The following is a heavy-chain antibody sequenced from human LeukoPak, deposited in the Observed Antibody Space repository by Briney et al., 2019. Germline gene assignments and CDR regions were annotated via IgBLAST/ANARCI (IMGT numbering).Heavy chain of an antibody. J-gene: IGHJ4*02. D-gene: IGHD4-23*01. CDR3: LYGGRAIDY. Sequence: GSLRLSCAASGFTFSSYAMHWVRQAPGKGLEWVAVISYDGSNKYYADSVKGRFTISRDNSKNTLYLQMNSLRAEDTAVYYCLYGGRAIDYWGQGTLVTVSS. CDR2: ISYDGSNK. CDR1: GFTFSSYA. V-gene: IGHV3-30-3*01.